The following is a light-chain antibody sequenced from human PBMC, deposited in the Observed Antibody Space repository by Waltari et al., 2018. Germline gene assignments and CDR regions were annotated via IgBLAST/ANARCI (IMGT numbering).Light chain of an antibody. J-gene: IGKJ5*01. CDR3: QQYYSGPFT. CDR2: WAS. CDR1: QSVLYSSNNKNY. Sequence: DIVMTQSPDSLAVSLGERATINCKSSQSVLYSSNNKNYLAWYQQKPGQPPKLLIYWASTRESGVPDRFTGSGSGTDFPLTIRSLQAEDVAVYYCQQYYSGPFTFGQGTRLEIK. V-gene: IGKV4-1*01.